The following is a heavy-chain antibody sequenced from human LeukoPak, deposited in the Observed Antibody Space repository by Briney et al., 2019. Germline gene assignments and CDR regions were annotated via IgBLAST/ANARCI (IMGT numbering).Heavy chain of an antibody. CDR1: GYTFTSYG. J-gene: IGHJ4*02. D-gene: IGHD3-9*01. Sequence: GASVKVSCKASGYTFTSYGISWVRQAPGQGLEWMGWISAYNGNTNYAQKLQGRVTMTTDTSTSTAYMELRSLRSDDTAVYYCARRTTYYDILTGDDYWGQGTLVTVSS. V-gene: IGHV1-18*01. CDR3: ARRTTYYDILTGDDY. CDR2: ISAYNGNT.